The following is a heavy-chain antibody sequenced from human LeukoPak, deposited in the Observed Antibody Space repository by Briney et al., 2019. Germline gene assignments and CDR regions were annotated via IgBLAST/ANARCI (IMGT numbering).Heavy chain of an antibody. CDR1: GFTLIHYG. J-gene: IGHJ4*02. D-gene: IGHD5-24*01. CDR3: VRGSGGDGYSYWGDY. Sequence: GSLKLSCAASGFTLIHYGMHWVRQAPGMGLEWVAVIWVDGGKIHYPDSVKGRFTISRDNSKNTLYLQMDNLRDGDTAVYYCVRGSGGDGYSYWGDYWGQGTLVTVSP. V-gene: IGHV3-33*01. CDR2: IWVDGGKI.